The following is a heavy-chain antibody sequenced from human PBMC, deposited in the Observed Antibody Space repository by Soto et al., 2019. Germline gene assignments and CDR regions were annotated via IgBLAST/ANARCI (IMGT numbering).Heavy chain of an antibody. CDR2: ISTGNGNT. J-gene: IGHJ4*01. V-gene: IGHV1-3*04. Sequence: QVQLVQSGAEVKKPGASVKVSCKASGYTFTDYAMHWVRQAPGQRLEWMVWISTGNGNTKYSQTFQGRVTITRDTSATTAYMGLSSLRSEDTAVYYCAKGSQMWTPDYWGHGTLVTVSS. CDR1: GYTFTDYA. D-gene: IGHD2-21*01. CDR3: AKGSQMWTPDY.